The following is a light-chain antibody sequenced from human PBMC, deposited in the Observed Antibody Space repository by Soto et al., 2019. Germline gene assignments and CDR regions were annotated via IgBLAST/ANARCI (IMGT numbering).Light chain of an antibody. CDR2: HAS. CDR3: HQYNSYS. Sequence: DLYLAWSPSTLRASLGERVTISCRARQSISNWLAWNQQTPGTAPKLLIYHASTLESGVPSRFSGSGSGTEFPLTISSLQPDDFATYYCHQYNSYSFGQGTQVE. CDR1: QSISNW. V-gene: IGKV1-5*01. J-gene: IGKJ1*01.